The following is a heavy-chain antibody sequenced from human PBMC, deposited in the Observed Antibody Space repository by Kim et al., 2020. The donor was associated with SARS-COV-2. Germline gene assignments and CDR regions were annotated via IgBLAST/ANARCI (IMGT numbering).Heavy chain of an antibody. J-gene: IGHJ4*02. Sequence: GGSLRLSCAASGFTFSNAWMSWVRQAPGKGLEWVGRIKSKTDGGTTDYAAPVKGRFTISRDDSINTLYLQMNSLKTEDTAVYYCTTPPYYYDSSGYPRRDYWGQGTLVTVSS. CDR2: IKSKTDGGTT. V-gene: IGHV3-15*01. CDR3: TTPPYYYDSSGYPRRDY. D-gene: IGHD3-22*01. CDR1: GFTFSNAW.